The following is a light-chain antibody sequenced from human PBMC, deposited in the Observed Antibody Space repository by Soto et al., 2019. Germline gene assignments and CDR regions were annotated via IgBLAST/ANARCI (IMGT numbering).Light chain of an antibody. V-gene: IGKV3D-15*01. CDR3: KQYNKWPKM. J-gene: IGKJ1*01. Sequence: EIVLTQSPATLSLSPGERATLSCRASQSVSSYLAWYQQKPGQAPRLLIYGASSRATGIQDRFTGSGSGTDFTLTIRSLQSEDFAVYYCKQYNKWPKMFGQGTKVDIK. CDR2: GAS. CDR1: QSVSSY.